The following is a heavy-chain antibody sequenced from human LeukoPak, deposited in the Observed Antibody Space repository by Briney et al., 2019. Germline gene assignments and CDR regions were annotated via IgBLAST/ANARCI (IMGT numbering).Heavy chain of an antibody. CDR3: ARVGIQLCFDY. D-gene: IGHD5-18*01. Sequence: PGRSLRLSCAASGFTFSSYAMHWVRQAPGKGLEWVAVISYDGSNKYYADSVKGRFTISRDNSKNTLYLQMNSLRAEDTAAYYCARVGIQLCFDYWGQGTLLTVSS. J-gene: IGHJ4*02. CDR1: GFTFSSYA. V-gene: IGHV3-30-3*01. CDR2: ISYDGSNK.